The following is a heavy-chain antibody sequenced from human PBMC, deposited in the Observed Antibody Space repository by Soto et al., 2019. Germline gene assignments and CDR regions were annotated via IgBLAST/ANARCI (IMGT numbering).Heavy chain of an antibody. CDR1: GGSISSYY. Sequence: SETLSLTCTVSGGSISSYYWSWIRQPPGKGLEWVGYVYYGGSTNYNPSLKSRVTISVDTSKNQFSLKLSSVTAADTAVHYCARSKSGSYFRYWGQGTLVTVSS. CDR2: VYYGGST. J-gene: IGHJ4*02. V-gene: IGHV4-59*01. D-gene: IGHD1-26*01. CDR3: ARSKSGSYFRY.